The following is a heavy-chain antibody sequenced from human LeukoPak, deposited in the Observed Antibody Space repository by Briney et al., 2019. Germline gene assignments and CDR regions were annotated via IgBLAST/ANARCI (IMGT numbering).Heavy chain of an antibody. J-gene: IGHJ3*02. CDR2: FYCDGTT. Sequence: SGTLSLTCAVSGASFSSSSYYWAWIRRPPGKGLEWIGSFYCDGTTYYNPSLKSRATVFVDTSKNQFSLRLTSASAADTAAYYCARRAHYGMPIWGRGTLVAVSS. V-gene: IGHV4-39*01. CDR3: ARRAHYGMPI. CDR1: GASFSSSSYY. D-gene: IGHD2-2*01.